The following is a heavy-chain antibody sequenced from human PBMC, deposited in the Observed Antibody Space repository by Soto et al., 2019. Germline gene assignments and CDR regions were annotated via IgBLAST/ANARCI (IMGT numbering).Heavy chain of an antibody. CDR2: ISAYNGNT. D-gene: IGHD2-2*01. J-gene: IGHJ5*02. CDR1: GYTFTSDG. CDR3: ASSFRIPPKLYCSLPLCYAVGFDP. Sequence: QVQLGQSGAEVKKPGASVKVCCKASGYTFTSDGISWVRQARGQGREWMGWISAYNGNTNYAQKLQGRVTMTKDTSPSPAYMELRSLVSDDKAVYYCASSFRIPPKLYCSLPLCYAVGFDPWGQGPLVIVSS. V-gene: IGHV1-18*01.